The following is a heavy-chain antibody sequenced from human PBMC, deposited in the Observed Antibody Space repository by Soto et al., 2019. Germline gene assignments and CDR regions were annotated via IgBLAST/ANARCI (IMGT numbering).Heavy chain of an antibody. D-gene: IGHD2-8*01. V-gene: IGHV4-59*01. CDR1: GGSISSYY. CDR3: AVCHYNWFDP. Sequence: SETLSLTCTVSGGSISSYYWSWIRQPPGKGLEWIGYIYYSGSTNYNPSLKSRVTISVDTSKNQFSLKLSSVTAADTAVYYCAVCHYNWFDPWGQGTLVTVSS. J-gene: IGHJ5*02. CDR2: IYYSGST.